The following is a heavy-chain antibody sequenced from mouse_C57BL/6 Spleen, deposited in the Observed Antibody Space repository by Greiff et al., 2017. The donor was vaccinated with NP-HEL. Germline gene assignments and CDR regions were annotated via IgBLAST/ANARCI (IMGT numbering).Heavy chain of an antibody. CDR1: GFTFSSYA. D-gene: IGHD2-4*01. J-gene: IGHJ4*01. Sequence: EVNLVESGEGLVKPGGSLKLSCAASGFTFSSYAMSWVRQTPEKRLEWVAYISSGGDYIYYADTVKGRFTISRDNARNTLYLQMSSLKSEDTAMYYCTRGGLRRGYYAMDYWGQGTSVTVSS. CDR3: TRGGLRRGYYAMDY. V-gene: IGHV5-9-1*02. CDR2: ISSGGDYI.